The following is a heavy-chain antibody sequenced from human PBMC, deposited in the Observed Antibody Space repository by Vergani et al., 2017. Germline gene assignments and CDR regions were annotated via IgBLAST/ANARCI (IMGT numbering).Heavy chain of an antibody. D-gene: IGHD6-13*01. CDR1: GFTVSSNY. Sequence: EVQLVESGGGLVQPGGSLRLSCAASGFTVSSNYMSWVRQAPGKGLEWVSVIYSGGSTYYADSVKGRFTISRHNSKNTLYLQMNSLRAEDTAVYYCAKVSIAAAGPVFDYWGQGTMVTVSS. CDR3: AKVSIAAAGPVFDY. CDR2: IYSGGST. J-gene: IGHJ4*03. V-gene: IGHV3-53*04.